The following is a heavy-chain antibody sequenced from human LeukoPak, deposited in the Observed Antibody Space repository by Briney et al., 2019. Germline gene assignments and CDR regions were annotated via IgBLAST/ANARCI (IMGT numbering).Heavy chain of an antibody. D-gene: IGHD6-19*01. CDR2: SYHSGST. CDR1: GYSISSDYY. V-gene: IGHV4-38-2*02. CDR3: AKDYSGWRGYFDY. J-gene: IGHJ4*02. Sequence: SETLSLTCAVSGYSISSDYYWGWFRQPPGKGLEWIGSSYHSGSTYYNPSLKSRVTISVDTSKNQFSLKLSPVTAADTAVYYCAKDYSGWRGYFDYWGQGTLVTVSS.